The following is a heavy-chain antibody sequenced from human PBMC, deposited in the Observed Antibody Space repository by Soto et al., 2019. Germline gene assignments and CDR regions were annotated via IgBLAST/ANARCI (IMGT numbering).Heavy chain of an antibody. V-gene: IGHV4-31*03. J-gene: IGHJ6*02. CDR2: IYYSGST. D-gene: IGHD3-3*01. Sequence: SETLSLTCTVSGGSIISGGYYWSWIRQHPGKGLEWIGYIYYSGSTYYNPSLKSRVTISVDTSKNQFSLKLSSVTAADTAVYYCARDLRGYYDFWSGSLGMDVWGQGTTVTVSS. CDR1: GGSIISGGYY. CDR3: ARDLRGYYDFWSGSLGMDV.